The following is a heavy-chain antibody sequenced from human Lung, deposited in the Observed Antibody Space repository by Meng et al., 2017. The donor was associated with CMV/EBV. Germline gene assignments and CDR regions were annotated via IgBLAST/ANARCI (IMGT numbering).Heavy chain of an antibody. CDR3: ARGITGTTYYYYYYGMDV. Sequence: SCTVSGGSISSGDYYWSWIRQPPGKGLEWIGYIYYSGSTYYNPSLKSRVTISVDTSKNQFSLKLSSVTAADTAVYYCARGITGTTYYYYYYGMDVWXKGTTVTVSS. D-gene: IGHD1-7*01. V-gene: IGHV4-30-4*08. CDR1: GGSISSGDYY. J-gene: IGHJ6*04. CDR2: IYYSGST.